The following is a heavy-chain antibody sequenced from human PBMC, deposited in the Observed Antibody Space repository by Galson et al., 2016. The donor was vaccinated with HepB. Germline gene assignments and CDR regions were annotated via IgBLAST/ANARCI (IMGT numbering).Heavy chain of an antibody. D-gene: IGHD5-12*01. Sequence: SLRLSCAASGFTFSIYGMHWVRQAPGKGLEWVAVTWYDEINKYYADSVKGRFTISRDYSKNTLYLQMNSLRVEDTAMYYCARDVSGYSGVQWGQGTLVTVS. CDR1: GFTFSIYG. V-gene: IGHV3-33*01. J-gene: IGHJ4*02. CDR2: TWYDEINK. CDR3: ARDVSGYSGVQ.